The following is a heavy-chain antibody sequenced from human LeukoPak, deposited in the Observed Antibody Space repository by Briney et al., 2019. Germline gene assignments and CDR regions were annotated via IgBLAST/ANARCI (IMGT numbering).Heavy chain of an antibody. Sequence: PLETLSLTCTVYVGSLSGHYWSWIRQPPGKRLEWIGHVSYTGRTKYNPSLQSRVTISIDTSKRQFPLKLTSVTSTDTAVYYCARLLDNDISGDPDTFDVWGQGTTVIVSS. CDR1: VGSLSGHY. CDR2: VSYTGRT. CDR3: ARLLDNDISGDPDTFDV. J-gene: IGHJ3*01. D-gene: IGHD3-22*01. V-gene: IGHV4-59*11.